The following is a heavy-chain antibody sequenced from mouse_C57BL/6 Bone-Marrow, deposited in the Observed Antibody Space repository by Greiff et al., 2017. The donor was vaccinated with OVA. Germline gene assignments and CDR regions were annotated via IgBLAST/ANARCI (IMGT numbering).Heavy chain of an antibody. CDR1: GYTFTSYW. CDR2: IYPSDSET. Sequence: QVQLQQPGAELVRPGSSVKLSCKASGYTFTSYWMDWVKQRPGQGLEWIGNIYPSDSETHYNQKFKDKATLTVDKSSSTAYMQLSSLTSEDSAVYYCGRGVTSLYYYAMDYWGQGTSVTVSS. CDR3: GRGVTSLYYYAMDY. J-gene: IGHJ4*01. D-gene: IGHD2-2*01. V-gene: IGHV1-61*01.